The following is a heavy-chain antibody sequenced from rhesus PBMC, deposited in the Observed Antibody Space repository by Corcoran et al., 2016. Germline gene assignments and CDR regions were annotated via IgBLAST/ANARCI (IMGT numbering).Heavy chain of an antibody. CDR2: IDWDDDK. D-gene: IGHD3-40*01. CDR3: ARYDYDINSRSGYFDF. Sequence: QVTLKESGPALVKPTQPLTLTCPFSGVSLSTSGLRVSWIRQPPGKALEWLARIDWDDDKYYSTSLKSRLTISKDTSKNQVVLTMTNMDPVDTATYYCARYDYDINSRSGYFDFWGQGVLVTVSS. CDR1: GVSLSTSGLR. V-gene: IGHV2S2*01. J-gene: IGHJ4*01.